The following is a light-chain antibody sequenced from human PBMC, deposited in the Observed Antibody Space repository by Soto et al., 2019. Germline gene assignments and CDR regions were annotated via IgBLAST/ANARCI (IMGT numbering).Light chain of an antibody. CDR2: SSN. J-gene: IGLJ1*01. CDR3: AAWDATLNGPV. CDR1: SSNIGSNT. V-gene: IGLV1-44*01. Sequence: QSVLTQPPSASGTPGQRVTISCSGSSSNIGSNTVNWYQQLPGTAPKLLIYSSNQRPSGVPDRFSGSKSGTSASLAISGLQSEDEADYYCAAWDATLNGPVFGTGTKLTAL.